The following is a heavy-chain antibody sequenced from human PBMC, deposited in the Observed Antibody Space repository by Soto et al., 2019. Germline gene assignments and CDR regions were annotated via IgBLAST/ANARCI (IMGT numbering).Heavy chain of an antibody. J-gene: IGHJ6*02. Sequence: QVQLVQSGAEVKKPGASVKVSCKASGYTFTTYDISWVRQAPGQGLAWMGRISTYNGNTNYPQSPHGRLSMTTETSTTTAYMELRSLRSDDTAVYYCARDPYHVLMVNAPNLYGMDVWGQGTTVTVSS. V-gene: IGHV1-18*01. D-gene: IGHD2-8*01. CDR3: ARDPYHVLMVNAPNLYGMDV. CDR2: ISTYNGNT. CDR1: GYTFTTYD.